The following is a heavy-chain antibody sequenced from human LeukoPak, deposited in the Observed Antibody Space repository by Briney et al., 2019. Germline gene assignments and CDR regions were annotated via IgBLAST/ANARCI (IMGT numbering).Heavy chain of an antibody. J-gene: IGHJ3*02. CDR1: GGSISSGDYY. V-gene: IGHV4-30-4*08. CDR2: IYYSGST. D-gene: IGHD3-3*01. CDR3: ARVPGRFGVVIDAFDI. Sequence: PSETLSLTCTVSGGSISSGDYYWSWIRQPPGKGLEWIGYIYYSGSTYYNPSLKSRVTISVDTSKNQFSLKLSSVTAADTAVYYCARVPGRFGVVIDAFDIWGQGTMVTVSS.